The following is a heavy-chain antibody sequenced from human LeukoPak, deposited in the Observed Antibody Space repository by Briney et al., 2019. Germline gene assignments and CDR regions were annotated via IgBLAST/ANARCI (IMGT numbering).Heavy chain of an antibody. CDR2: LSKSGNT. D-gene: IGHD3-9*01. V-gene: IGHV4-59*01. CDR3: ASARYVNSFYAFDI. J-gene: IGHJ3*02. Sequence: SETLSLTCTVSGGSISSYYWSWIRLPPGKGLEWIGYLSKSGNTNYSPSLKSRVTIFGDTSKNQFFLKLSSVAPTGTAVYYCASARYVNSFYAFDIWGQGTLVTVSS. CDR1: GGSISSYY.